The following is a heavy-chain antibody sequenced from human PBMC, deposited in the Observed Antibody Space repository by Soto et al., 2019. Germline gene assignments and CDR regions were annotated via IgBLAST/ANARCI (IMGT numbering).Heavy chain of an antibody. CDR3: AREVLSSGWYGSSDI. V-gene: IGHV1-18*01. Sequence: GASVKVSCKASGYTFTSYGISWVRQAPGQGLEWMGWISAYNGNTNYAQKHQGRVTMTTDTSTSTVYMELRSLRSDDTAVYYCAREVLSSGWYGSSDIWGQGTMVTVSS. J-gene: IGHJ3*02. D-gene: IGHD6-19*01. CDR1: GYTFTSYG. CDR2: ISAYNGNT.